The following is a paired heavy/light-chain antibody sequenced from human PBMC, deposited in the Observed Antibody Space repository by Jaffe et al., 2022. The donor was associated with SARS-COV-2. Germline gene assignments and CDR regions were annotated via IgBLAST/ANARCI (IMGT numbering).Light chain of an antibody. CDR2: AAS. V-gene: IGKV1-39*01. Sequence: DIQMTQSPSSLSASVGDRVTITCRASHSISSYLNWYQQKPGKAPKLLIYAASSLQSGVPSRFSGSGSGTDFTLTISSLQPEDFATYYCQQSYSTPLTFGGGTKVQIK. CDR1: HSISSY. CDR3: QQSYSTPLT. J-gene: IGKJ4*01.
Heavy chain of an antibody. D-gene: IGHD3-9*01. Sequence: EVQLVESGGGLVQPGGSLRLSCAASGFIFSSYAMSWVRQAPGKGLEWVSAISGGDGSTYYADSVKGRFTISRDNSKNTLYLQMNSLRAEDTAVYYCAKPIYDILTGYYNEDYWGQGTLVTVSS. V-gene: IGHV3-23*04. CDR3: AKPIYDILTGYYNEDY. CDR2: ISGGDGST. J-gene: IGHJ4*02. CDR1: GFIFSSYA.